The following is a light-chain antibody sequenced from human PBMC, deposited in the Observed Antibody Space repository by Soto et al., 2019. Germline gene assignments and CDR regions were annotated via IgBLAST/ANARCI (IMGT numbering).Light chain of an antibody. CDR1: QSVLYRSNNKNY. J-gene: IGKJ4*01. CDR3: QQYYTNALT. V-gene: IGKV4-1*01. CDR2: WAS. Sequence: DIVMTQSPDSLAVSLGERATINCKSSQSVLYRSNNKNYLAWYQQKPGQPPKLLIYWASTRESGVPDRFSGSGSGTDFTLTISSLQAEYVAVYYCQQYYTNALTFGGGTKVGVK.